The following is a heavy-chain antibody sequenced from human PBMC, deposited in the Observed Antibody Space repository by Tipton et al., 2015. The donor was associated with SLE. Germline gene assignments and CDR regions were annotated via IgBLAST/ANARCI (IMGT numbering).Heavy chain of an antibody. CDR1: GVSIRTRSYY. D-gene: IGHD3-22*01. V-gene: IGHV4-39*01. J-gene: IGHJ3*02. CDR3: ARRGSGYIYGDAFDI. CDR2: IHYSGST. Sequence: TLSLTCTVSGVSIRTRSYYWGWIRQPPGKGLEWIGSIHYSGSTYYNPSLQSRVTMSVDTSQNQFSLKLSSVTAADTALYYCARRGSGYIYGDAFDIWGQGTMVTVSS.